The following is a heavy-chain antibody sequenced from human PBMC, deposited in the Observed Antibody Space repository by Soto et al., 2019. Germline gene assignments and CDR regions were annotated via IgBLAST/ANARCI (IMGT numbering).Heavy chain of an antibody. CDR1: GGSFSGYY. Sequence: SETLSLTCAVYGGSFSGYYWSWIRQPPGKGLEWIGEINHSGSTNYNPSLKSRVTISVDTSKNQFSLKLSSVTAADTAVYYCARGVGRYYGSESSNWFDPWGQGTLVT. CDR3: ARGVGRYYGSESSNWFDP. D-gene: IGHD3-10*01. CDR2: INHSGST. J-gene: IGHJ5*02. V-gene: IGHV4-34*01.